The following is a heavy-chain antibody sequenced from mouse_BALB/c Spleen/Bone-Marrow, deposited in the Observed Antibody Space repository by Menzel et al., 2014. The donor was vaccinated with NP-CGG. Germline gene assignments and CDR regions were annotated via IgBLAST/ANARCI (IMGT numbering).Heavy chain of an antibody. V-gene: IGHV3-5*02. CDR2: IYYSGTI. CDR3: ARDGNYDGYFDY. CDR1: GISITTGNYR. J-gene: IGHJ2*01. D-gene: IGHD2-1*01. Sequence: EVQLQQSGPGLVKPSQTVSLTCTVTGISITTGNYRWSWIRQFPGNKLEWIGYIYYSGTITYNPSLTGRTTITRDTSKNQFFLEMNSLTAEDTATYYCARDGNYDGYFDYWGQGTTLTVSS.